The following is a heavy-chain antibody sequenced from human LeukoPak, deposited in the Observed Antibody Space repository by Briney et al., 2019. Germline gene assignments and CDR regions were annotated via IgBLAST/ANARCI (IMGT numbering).Heavy chain of an antibody. D-gene: IGHD2-21*02. CDR3: ARGPSEYCGGDCYSDY. CDR2: ISSSGSTI. Sequence: GGSLRLSCAASEFTFSDYHMSWFRQAPGKGLEWVSKISSSGSTIYYADSVKGRFTISRDNAKNSLYLQMNSLRAEDTAVYYCARGPSEYCGGDCYSDYWGQGTLVTVSS. V-gene: IGHV3-11*04. J-gene: IGHJ4*02. CDR1: EFTFSDYH.